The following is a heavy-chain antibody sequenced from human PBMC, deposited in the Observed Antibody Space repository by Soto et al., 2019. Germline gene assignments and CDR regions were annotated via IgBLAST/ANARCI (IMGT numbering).Heavy chain of an antibody. CDR2: IIPIFGTA. J-gene: IGHJ6*02. Sequence: QVQLVQSGAEVKKPGSSVKVSCKASGGTFSSYAISWVRQAPGQGLEWMGGIIPIFGTANYAQKFQGRGTMTADESTSTAYRERSSLRSEDTAVYYCATQPRATITYYYGMDVWGQGTTVTVSS. V-gene: IGHV1-69*12. D-gene: IGHD5-12*01. CDR1: GGTFSSYA. CDR3: ATQPRATITYYYGMDV.